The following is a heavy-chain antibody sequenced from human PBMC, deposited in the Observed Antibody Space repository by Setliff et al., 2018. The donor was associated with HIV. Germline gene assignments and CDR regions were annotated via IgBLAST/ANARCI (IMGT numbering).Heavy chain of an antibody. CDR1: GFTFGDYA. V-gene: IGHV3-49*04. D-gene: IGHD1-1*01. CDR2: IRSKGYGGTA. CDR3: TRGRTTGEGEFFFDY. J-gene: IGHJ4*02. Sequence: PGGSLRLSCTTPGFTFGDYAMSWVRQAPGKGLEWVGFIRSKGYGGTAEYDASVRGRFTISRDDFENVAYLQMSSLKTEDTAVYYCTRGRTTGEGEFFFDYWGQGTLVTVSS.